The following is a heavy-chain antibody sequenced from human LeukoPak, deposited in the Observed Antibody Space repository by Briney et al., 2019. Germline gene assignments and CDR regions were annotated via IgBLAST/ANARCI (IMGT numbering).Heavy chain of an antibody. V-gene: IGHV3-48*01. Sequence: GGSLRLSCAASGFTFSSYSMNWVRQAPGKGLKWVSYISSSSSTIYYADSVKGRFTISRDNAKNSLYLQMNSLRAEDTAVYYCARDQSSITIFGVVDPPYYYYGMDVWGQGTTVTVSS. D-gene: IGHD3-3*01. CDR3: ARDQSSITIFGVVDPPYYYYGMDV. J-gene: IGHJ6*02. CDR2: ISSSSSTI. CDR1: GFTFSSYS.